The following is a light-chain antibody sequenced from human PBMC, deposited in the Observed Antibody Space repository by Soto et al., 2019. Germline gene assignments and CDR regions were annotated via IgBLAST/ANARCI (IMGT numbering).Light chain of an antibody. CDR3: QQYRDLPQT. Sequence: EIVLTQSPGTLSLSPGERATLSCRASQSVRSNYLAWYQQKPGQAPRLLIYNSSTRATGIPDRFSGSGSGTDFTLTISRLEPEDFALYYCQQYRDLPQTFGQGTQFEIK. CDR2: NSS. J-gene: IGKJ1*01. CDR1: QSVRSNY. V-gene: IGKV3-20*01.